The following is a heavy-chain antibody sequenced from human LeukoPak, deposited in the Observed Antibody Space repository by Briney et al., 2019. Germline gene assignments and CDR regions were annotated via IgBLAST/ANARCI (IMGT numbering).Heavy chain of an antibody. D-gene: IGHD6-6*01. CDR3: SLNPSGYSSSFDY. CDR2: IDWDDDK. CDR1: GFYLSTSGVC. V-gene: IGHV2-70*11. J-gene: IGHJ4*02. Sequence: SGPALVKPSEVLTLTCTFYGFYLSTSGVCVNWIRQPPGKALEWLARIDWDDDKYYSTSLKTRLTISKDTSKNQVVLTMTDMDPVDTATYYCSLNPSGYSSSFDYWGQGTLVTVSS.